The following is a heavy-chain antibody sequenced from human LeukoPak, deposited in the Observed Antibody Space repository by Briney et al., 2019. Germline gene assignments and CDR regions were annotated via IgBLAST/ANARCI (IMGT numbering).Heavy chain of an antibody. CDR1: GFTFSSYA. V-gene: IGHV3-23*01. D-gene: IGHD6-19*01. Sequence: GGSLRLSSAASGFTFSSYAMSWVRQAPGKGLEWVSAISGSGGSTYYADSVKGRFTISRDNSKNTLYLQMNSLRAEDTAVYYCAKAAGYSSGWLAKTFDYWGQGTLVTVSS. CDR2: ISGSGGST. CDR3: AKAAGYSSGWLAKTFDY. J-gene: IGHJ4*02.